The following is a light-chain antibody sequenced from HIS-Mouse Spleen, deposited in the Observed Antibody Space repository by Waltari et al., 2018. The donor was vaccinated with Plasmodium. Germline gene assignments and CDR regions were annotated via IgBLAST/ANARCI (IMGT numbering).Light chain of an antibody. CDR1: QSISSY. CDR3: QQSYSTWT. J-gene: IGKJ1*01. V-gene: IGKV1-39*01. Sequence: DIQMTQFTSSLSASVGDRVTITCRASQSISSYLNWYQQKPGKDPKLLIYAASSLQSGVPSRFSGSGSGTDFTLSISSLQPEYFATYYCQQSYSTWTFGQGAKVEIK. CDR2: AAS.